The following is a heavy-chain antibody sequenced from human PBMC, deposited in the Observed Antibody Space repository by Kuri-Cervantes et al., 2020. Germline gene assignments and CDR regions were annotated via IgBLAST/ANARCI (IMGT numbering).Heavy chain of an antibody. CDR3: ARGRDY. CDR2: ISSSSSNI. Sequence: GESLKISCAASGFTFSTYSMNWVRQAPGKGLEWVSYISSSSSNIYYADSMKGRFTISRDNAQNSLYLQMNSLRAEDTAVYYCARGRDYWGQGTLVTVSS. CDR1: GFTFSTYS. J-gene: IGHJ4*02. V-gene: IGHV3-48*01.